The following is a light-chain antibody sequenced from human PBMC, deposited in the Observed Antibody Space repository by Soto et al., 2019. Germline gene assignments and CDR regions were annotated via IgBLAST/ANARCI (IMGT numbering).Light chain of an antibody. Sequence: EIVLKQSPGTLSLSPGERATLSCRASQSVTSTYLAWYQQKPGQAPRLLIYAAYSRATGIPDRFSGSGSGTDFTLTISRLEPEDFAVYYCQQYGSSYTFGQGTKLEIK. J-gene: IGKJ2*01. V-gene: IGKV3-20*01. CDR1: QSVTSTY. CDR3: QQYGSSYT. CDR2: AAY.